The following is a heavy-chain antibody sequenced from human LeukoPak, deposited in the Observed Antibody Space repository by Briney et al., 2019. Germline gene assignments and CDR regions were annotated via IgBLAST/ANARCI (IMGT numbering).Heavy chain of an antibody. Sequence: PSETLSLTCTVSGVSVTSFFWTWIRQSPGKGLEWIGYIYYTGSTNYNPTLESRITMSIDTSKNQFSLNLSSVTTTDTAIYYCARDRSSGWYLDYWGQGSLVTVS. CDR1: GVSVTSFF. J-gene: IGHJ4*02. CDR3: ARDRSSGWYLDY. D-gene: IGHD6-19*01. V-gene: IGHV4-59*02. CDR2: IYYTGST.